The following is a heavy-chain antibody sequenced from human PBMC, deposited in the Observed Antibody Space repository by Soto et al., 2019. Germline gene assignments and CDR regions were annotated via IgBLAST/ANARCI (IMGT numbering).Heavy chain of an antibody. J-gene: IGHJ4*02. CDR1: GFAFSDHY. CDR2: IRNKANSYTT. CDR3: VRAGIGNTPYYFDY. Sequence: EVQLVESGGGLVQPGGSLRLSCVASGFAFSDHYMDWVRQAPGKGLEWVGRIRNKANSYTTEYAASVKGRFTISRDDSKNSLYLQMNSLKTEDTAVYYCVRAGIGNTPYYFDYWGQGTLVTVSS. V-gene: IGHV3-72*01. D-gene: IGHD2-21*01.